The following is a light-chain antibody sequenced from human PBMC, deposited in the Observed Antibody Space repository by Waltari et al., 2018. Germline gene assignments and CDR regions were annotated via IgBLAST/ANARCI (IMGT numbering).Light chain of an antibody. CDR2: CNN. CDR3: AAWDDSLNGWV. J-gene: IGLJ3*02. V-gene: IGLV1-44*01. Sequence: QSVLTQPPSASGTPGQRVTISCSGSISNIGSNTVNWYQQLPGTAPQLLIYCNNQRPSGLPDRFSGSKSGTSASLAISGLQSEDEADYHCAAWDDSLNGWVFGGGTKLTVL. CDR1: ISNIGSNT.